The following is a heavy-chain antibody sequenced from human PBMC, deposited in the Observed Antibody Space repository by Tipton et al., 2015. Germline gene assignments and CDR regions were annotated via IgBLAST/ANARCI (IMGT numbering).Heavy chain of an antibody. J-gene: IGHJ6*02. CDR1: GGSVISGNYY. D-gene: IGHD5-24*01. Sequence: TLSLTCTVSGGSVISGNYYWSWIRQPPGKGLEWLGSISYTDNAHYNPSLESRLTISLDTSKNQFSLTLNSVTAADTAVYYCARDLEHGMDVWGQGTTVTVSS. V-gene: IGHV4-61*01. CDR3: ARDLEHGMDV. CDR2: ISYTDNA.